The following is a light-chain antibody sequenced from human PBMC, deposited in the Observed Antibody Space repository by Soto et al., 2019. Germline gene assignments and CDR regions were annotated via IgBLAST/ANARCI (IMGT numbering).Light chain of an antibody. CDR1: QSVSSSY. CDR2: GAS. V-gene: IGKV3-20*01. Sequence: EIVLTQSPGTLSLSPGERATLSCRASQSVSSSYLAWYQQKPGQAPRLLIYGASSRATGIPDRFSGSGSGTDFTLTISRLEPEDFAVYYCQQYGSSAWTFGKGTKLEIK. J-gene: IGKJ1*01. CDR3: QQYGSSAWT.